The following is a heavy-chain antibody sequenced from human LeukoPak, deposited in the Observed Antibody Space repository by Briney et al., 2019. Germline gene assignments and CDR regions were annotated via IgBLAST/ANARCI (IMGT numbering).Heavy chain of an antibody. CDR2: IRSDGSDK. Sequence: PGGSLRLSCAASGFTFSSYVMNRVRQAPGKGLEWVASIRSDGSDKKYADSVKGQFTISRDNSKSTLNLQMNSLRPEDTAVYYCAKSQVTGWYDFDYWGQGTLVIVSS. J-gene: IGHJ4*02. CDR1: GFTFSSYV. V-gene: IGHV3-30*02. D-gene: IGHD6-19*01. CDR3: AKSQVTGWYDFDY.